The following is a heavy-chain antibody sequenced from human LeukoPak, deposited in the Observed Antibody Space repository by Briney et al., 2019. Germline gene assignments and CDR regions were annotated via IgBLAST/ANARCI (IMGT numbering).Heavy chain of an antibody. CDR1: GYTFTSYD. Sequence: EASVKVSCKASGYTFTSYDINWVRQATGQGLEWMGWMNPNSGNTGYAQKLQGRVTITRNTSISTAYMELSSLRSEDTAVYYCARGSSYYDILTGYYTWGQGTLVTVSS. CDR2: MNPNSGNT. CDR3: ARGSSYYDILTGYYT. V-gene: IGHV1-8*03. J-gene: IGHJ4*02. D-gene: IGHD3-9*01.